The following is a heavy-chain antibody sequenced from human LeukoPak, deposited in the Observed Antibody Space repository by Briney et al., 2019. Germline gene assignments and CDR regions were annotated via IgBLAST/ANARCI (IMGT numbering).Heavy chain of an antibody. D-gene: IGHD4-11*01. CDR2: ISSSSSYI. CDR3: ARATLQYYFDY. Sequence: GGSLRLSCAASGFTVSSNYMSWVRQAPGKGLEWVSSISSSSSYIYYADSVKGRFTISRDNAKNSLYLQMNSLRAEDTAVYYCARATLQYYFDYWGQGTLVTVSS. J-gene: IGHJ4*02. V-gene: IGHV3-21*01. CDR1: GFTVSSNY.